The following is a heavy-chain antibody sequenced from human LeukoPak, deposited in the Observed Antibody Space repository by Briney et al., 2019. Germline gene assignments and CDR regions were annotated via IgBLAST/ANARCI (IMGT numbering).Heavy chain of an antibody. Sequence: PGRSLRLSCAASGFTYSSYAMHWVRQAPGKGLEWVAFISYDGTKYYADSVKGRFTISRDNSKNTLYLQMNSLRAEVTAVYYCARDRSFIAAAGIDYWGQGTLVTVSS. CDR3: ARDRSFIAAAGIDY. CDR1: GFTYSSYA. CDR2: ISYDGTK. J-gene: IGHJ4*02. V-gene: IGHV3-30*04. D-gene: IGHD6-13*01.